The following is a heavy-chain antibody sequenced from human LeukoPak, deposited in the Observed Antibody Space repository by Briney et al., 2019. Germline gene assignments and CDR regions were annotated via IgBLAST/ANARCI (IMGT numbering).Heavy chain of an antibody. Sequence: SQTLSLTCALSGDSVSSNSAAWNWIRQSPSRGLEWLGRTYYRSKWYNDYAVSVKSRITINPDTSKNQFSLQLNSVTPEDTAVYYCARDLSYYDILTGYYSAYYSDYWGQGTLVTVSS. J-gene: IGHJ4*02. CDR3: ARDLSYYDILTGYYSAYYSDY. CDR2: TYYRSKWYN. V-gene: IGHV6-1*01. D-gene: IGHD3-9*01. CDR1: GDSVSSNSAA.